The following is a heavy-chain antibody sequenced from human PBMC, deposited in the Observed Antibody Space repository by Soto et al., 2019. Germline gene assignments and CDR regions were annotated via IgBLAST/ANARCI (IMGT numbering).Heavy chain of an antibody. D-gene: IGHD2-8*01. CDR1: GGSISSSSYY. CDR3: ARRGYYAISAFDI. Sequence: SETLSLTCTVSGGSISSSSYYWGWIRQPPGEGLEWIGSIYYSGSTYYNPSLKSRVTISVDTSKNQFSLKLSSVTAADTAVYYCARRGYYAISAFDIWGQGTMITVS. V-gene: IGHV4-39*01. J-gene: IGHJ3*02. CDR2: IYYSGST.